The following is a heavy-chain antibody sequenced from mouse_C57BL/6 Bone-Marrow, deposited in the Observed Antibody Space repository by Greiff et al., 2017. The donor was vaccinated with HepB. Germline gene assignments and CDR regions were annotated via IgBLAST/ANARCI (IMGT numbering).Heavy chain of an antibody. D-gene: IGHD1-1*01. CDR1: GFSLTSYG. CDR2: IWSGGST. J-gene: IGHJ3*01. CDR3: ASYGSSYPFAY. Sequence: QVQLKESGPGLVQPSQSLSITCTVSGFSLTSYGVHWVRQSPGKGLEWLGVIWSGGSTDYNAAFISRLSISKDNSKSQVFFKMNSLQADDTAIYYCASYGSSYPFAYWGQGTLVTVSA. V-gene: IGHV2-2*01.